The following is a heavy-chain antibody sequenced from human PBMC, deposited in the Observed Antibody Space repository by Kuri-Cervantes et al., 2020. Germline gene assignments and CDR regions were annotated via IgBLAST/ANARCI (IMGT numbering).Heavy chain of an antibody. V-gene: IGHV3-74*01. J-gene: IGHJ4*02. CDR1: GFTFSSYW. Sequence: GESLKISCAASGFTFSSYWMHWVRQAPGKGLVWVSRINSDGSSTSYADSVKGRFTISRDNAKNSLYLQMNSLRDEDTAVYYCARGLYYYDSSGYPFDYWGQGTLVTVSS. CDR2: INSDGSST. D-gene: IGHD3-22*01. CDR3: ARGLYYYDSSGYPFDY.